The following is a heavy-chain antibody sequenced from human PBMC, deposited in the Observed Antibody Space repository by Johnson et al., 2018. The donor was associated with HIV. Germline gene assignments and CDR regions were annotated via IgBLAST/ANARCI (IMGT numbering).Heavy chain of an antibody. D-gene: IGHD4-11*01. V-gene: IGHV3-33*06. J-gene: IGHJ3*02. CDR3: AKGEAATTVTLDI. Sequence: QEQLVESGGGLVQPGRSLKLSCAASGFTFSSYGMHWVRQAPGKGLEWMALTYYEGINKYYADSVKGRFTISRDNSKNTLYLQMNSLRAEDTAVYYCAKGEAATTVTLDIWGQGTMVTVSS. CDR2: TYYEGINK. CDR1: GFTFSSYG.